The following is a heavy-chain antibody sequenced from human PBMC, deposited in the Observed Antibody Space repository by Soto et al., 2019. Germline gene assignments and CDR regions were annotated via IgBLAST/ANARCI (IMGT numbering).Heavy chain of an antibody. CDR1: GYTFTSYA. V-gene: IGHV1-3*01. J-gene: IGHJ5*02. Sequence: ASVKVSCKASGYTFTSYAMHWVRQAPGQRLEWMGWINAGNGNTKYSQKFQGRVTITRDTSASTAYMELSSLRSEDTAVYYCAVNYGGNGWFDPWGQGTLVTVSS. CDR2: INAGNGNT. D-gene: IGHD4-17*01. CDR3: AVNYGGNGWFDP.